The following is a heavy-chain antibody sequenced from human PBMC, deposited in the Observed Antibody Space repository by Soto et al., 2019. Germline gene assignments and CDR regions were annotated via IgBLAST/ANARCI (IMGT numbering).Heavy chain of an antibody. Sequence: TLSLTCAVSGGSISSGGYSWSWIRQPPGKGLEWIGYIYHSGSTYYNPSLKSRVTISVDRSKNQFSLKLSSVTAADTAVYYCARGTFTVDAFDIWGQGKMVTVSS. V-gene: IGHV4-30-2*01. CDR1: GGSISSGGYS. J-gene: IGHJ3*02. CDR3: ARGTFTVDAFDI. CDR2: IYHSGST.